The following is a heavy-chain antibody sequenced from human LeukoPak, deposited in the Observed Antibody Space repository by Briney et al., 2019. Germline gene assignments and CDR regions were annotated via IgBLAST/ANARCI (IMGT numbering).Heavy chain of an antibody. CDR2: ISYDGSNE. Sequence: GGSLRLSCAASGFTFSSYVMHWVRQAPGKGLEWVAIISYDGSNEYYADSVKGRFTISRDNSKNTLYLQMNSLRAEDTAVYYCAKDPPPITMVRGVSALYWGQGTLVTVSS. V-gene: IGHV3-30*04. CDR3: AKDPPPITMVRGVSALY. CDR1: GFTFSSYV. D-gene: IGHD3-10*01. J-gene: IGHJ4*02.